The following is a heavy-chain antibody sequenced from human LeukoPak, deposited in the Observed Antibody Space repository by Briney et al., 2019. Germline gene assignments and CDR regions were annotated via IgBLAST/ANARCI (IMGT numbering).Heavy chain of an antibody. CDR3: ARQRTAAGLDP. D-gene: IGHD6-13*01. V-gene: IGHV3-30*04. CDR1: GFTFSSYA. J-gene: IGHJ5*02. CDR2: ISYDGSNK. Sequence: SGGSLRLSCAASGFTFSSYAMHWVRQAPGKGLEWVAVISYDGSNKYYADSVKGRFTISRDNSKNTLYLQMNSLRAEDTAVYYCARQRTAAGLDPWGQGTLVTVSS.